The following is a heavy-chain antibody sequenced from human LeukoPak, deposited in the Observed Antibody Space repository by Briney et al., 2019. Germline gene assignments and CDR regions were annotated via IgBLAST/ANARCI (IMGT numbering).Heavy chain of an antibody. CDR2: IYPGDSDT. CDR3: ARKEWGFYYYGMDV. V-gene: IGHV5-51*01. CDR1: GYSFTSYW. D-gene: IGHD1-26*01. J-gene: IGHJ6*02. Sequence: GESLKISCKTSGYSFTSYWIGWVRQMPGKGLEWRGMIYPGDSDTRYSPSFQGQVTISADKSISTAFLQWSSLKASDTAMYYCARKEWGFYYYGMDVWRQGTTVTVSS.